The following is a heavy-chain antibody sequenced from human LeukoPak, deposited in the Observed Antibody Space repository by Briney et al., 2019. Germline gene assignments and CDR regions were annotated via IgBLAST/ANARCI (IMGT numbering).Heavy chain of an antibody. D-gene: IGHD6-13*01. CDR3: AKGGISGNSWYAPIDY. CDR1: GFVVRKNH. V-gene: IGHV3-53*01. J-gene: IGHJ4*02. CDR2: IYSGGDT. Sequence: PGGSLRLSCEASGFVVRKNHMGWVRQAPGKGLEWVSLIYSGGDTSYADSVKGRFTISRDRSKNTLYLQMKSLRAEDTAVYYCAKGGISGNSWYAPIDYWGQGTLVTVSS.